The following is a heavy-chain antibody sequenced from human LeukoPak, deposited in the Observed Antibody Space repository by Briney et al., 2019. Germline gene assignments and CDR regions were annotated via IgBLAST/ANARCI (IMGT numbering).Heavy chain of an antibody. V-gene: IGHV4-59*01. CDR1: GGSISSYY. D-gene: IGHD3-3*01. J-gene: IGHJ5*02. CDR3: ARHGHYTSLDP. CDR2: IYHGGST. Sequence: SETLSLTCTVSGGSISSYYWSWIRQPPGKGLEWIGYIYHGGSTNYNPSLKSRVTISVDTSKNQFSLKLSSVTAADTAVYYCARHGHYTSLDPWGQGTLVTVSS.